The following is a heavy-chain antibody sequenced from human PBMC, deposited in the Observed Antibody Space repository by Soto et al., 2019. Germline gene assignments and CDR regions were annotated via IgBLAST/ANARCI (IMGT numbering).Heavy chain of an antibody. D-gene: IGHD3-22*01. V-gene: IGHV1-69*01. CDR1: GDTFSSYA. Sequence: QVQLVQSGAEVKKPGSSVKVSCKASGDTFSSYAISWVRQAPGQGLEWIGGIIPIFGTENYAQKFQGRVTITADESTSTAYMELSSLRSEDTAVYYCARDGSGYRSRASPMDVWGQGTTVTVSS. J-gene: IGHJ6*02. CDR2: IIPIFGTE. CDR3: ARDGSGYRSRASPMDV.